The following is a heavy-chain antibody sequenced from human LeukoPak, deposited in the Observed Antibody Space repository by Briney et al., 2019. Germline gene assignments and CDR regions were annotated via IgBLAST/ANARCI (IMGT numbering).Heavy chain of an antibody. Sequence: SETLSLTCTVSGGSISSYYWSWTRQPPGKGLEWIGYIYYSGSTNYNPSLKSRVTISVDTSKNQFSLKLSSVTAADTAVYYCARVSPLHNWFDPWGQGTLVTVAS. CDR1: GGSISSYY. J-gene: IGHJ5*02. V-gene: IGHV4-59*01. CDR3: ARVSPLHNWFDP. CDR2: IYYSGST.